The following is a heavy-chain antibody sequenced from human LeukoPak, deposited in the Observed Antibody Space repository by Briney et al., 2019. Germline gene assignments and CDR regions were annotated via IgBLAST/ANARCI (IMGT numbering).Heavy chain of an antibody. Sequence: SETLSLTCAVYGGSFSGYYWSWIRQPPGKGLEWIGEINHSGSTNYNPSLKSRVTISVDTSKNQFSLKLSSVTDADTAVYYCARGLTYYDFRSGSRRFDLWGRGTLVTVSS. CDR2: INHSGST. CDR1: GGSFSGYY. D-gene: IGHD3-3*01. J-gene: IGHJ2*01. V-gene: IGHV4-34*01. CDR3: ARGLTYYDFRSGSRRFDL.